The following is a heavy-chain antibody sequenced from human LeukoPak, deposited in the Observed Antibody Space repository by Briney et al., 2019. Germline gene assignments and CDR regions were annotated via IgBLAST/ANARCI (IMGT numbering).Heavy chain of an antibody. J-gene: IGHJ4*02. CDR1: GFTFNTYA. Sequence: GGSLRLSCAASGFTFNTYAMSWVRQAPGKGLEWVSAISGSGGSTYYADSVKGRFTISRDNSKNTLYLQMNSLRAEDTAVYYCAKDGYSSGWYSRWGQGTLVTVSS. V-gene: IGHV3-23*01. CDR3: AKDGYSSGWYSR. D-gene: IGHD6-19*01. CDR2: ISGSGGST.